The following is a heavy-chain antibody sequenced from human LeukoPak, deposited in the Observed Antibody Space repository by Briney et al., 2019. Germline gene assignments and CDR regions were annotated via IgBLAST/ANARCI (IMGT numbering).Heavy chain of an antibody. CDR1: GGSISSSSYY. CDR3: ARVTTVTTLVYYYYYMDV. J-gene: IGHJ6*03. Sequence: ASETLSLTCTVSGGSISSSSYYWGWIRQPPGKGLEWIGSIYYSGSTYYNPSLKSRVTISVDTSKNQFSLKLSSVTAADTAVYYCARVTTVTTLVYYYYYMDVWGKGTTVTVSS. V-gene: IGHV4-39*07. D-gene: IGHD4-17*01. CDR2: IYYSGST.